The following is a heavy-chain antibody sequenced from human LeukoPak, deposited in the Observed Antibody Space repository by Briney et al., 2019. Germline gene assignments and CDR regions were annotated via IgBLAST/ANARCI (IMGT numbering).Heavy chain of an antibody. V-gene: IGHV1-3*01. CDR3: ARAPSTGWLHFDS. CDR1: GYTFTSYA. D-gene: IGHD6-19*01. CDR2: ISAGNGNT. Sequence: ASVKVSCKASGYTFTSYAIHWVRQAPGQRLERMGWISAGNGNTKYSQNFQGRVTFISNTSATTAFMELSSLRSEDAAVYYCARAPSTGWLHFDSWGQGTPVTVSS. J-gene: IGHJ4*02.